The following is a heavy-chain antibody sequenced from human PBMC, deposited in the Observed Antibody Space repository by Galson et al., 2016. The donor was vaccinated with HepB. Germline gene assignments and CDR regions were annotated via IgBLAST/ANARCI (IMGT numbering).Heavy chain of an antibody. CDR2: INTNTGNP. J-gene: IGHJ4*02. CDR1: GYTFTTYA. CDR3: AREAGTVAGLGDY. V-gene: IGHV7-4-1*02. Sequence: SVKVSCKASGYTFTTYAVIWVRQAPGQGLEWMGWINTNTGNPTYAQDFTGRFVFSLDTSVSTAYLQISDLKAEDTAVYFCAREAGTVAGLGDYWGQGTLVTVSS. D-gene: IGHD6-19*01.